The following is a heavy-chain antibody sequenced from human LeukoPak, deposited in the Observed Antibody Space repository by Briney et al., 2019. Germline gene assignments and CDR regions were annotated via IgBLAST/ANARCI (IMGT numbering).Heavy chain of an antibody. CDR3: AREKRGYSYGSECDY. Sequence: GGSLRLSCAASGFTFSSYAMHWVRQAPGKGLEYVSAISSNGGSTYYANSVKGRFTISRDNSKNTLYLQMGSLRAEDTAVYYCAREKRGYSYGSECDYWGQGTLVTVSS. CDR2: ISSNGGST. J-gene: IGHJ4*02. V-gene: IGHV3-64*01. CDR1: GFTFSSYA. D-gene: IGHD5-18*01.